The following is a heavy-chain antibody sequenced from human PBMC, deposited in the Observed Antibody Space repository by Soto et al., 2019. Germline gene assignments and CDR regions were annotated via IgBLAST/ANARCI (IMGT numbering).Heavy chain of an antibody. J-gene: IGHJ3*02. CDR1: GGSISSYY. CDR3: ARVWGYAFDI. Sequence: SETLSLTCTVSGGSISSYYWSWIRQPPGKGLEWIGYIYYSGSTNYNPSLKSRVTISVDTSKNQFSLKLSSVTAADTAVYCCARVWGYAFDIWGQGTMVTVSS. CDR2: IYYSGST. V-gene: IGHV4-59*08. D-gene: IGHD7-27*01.